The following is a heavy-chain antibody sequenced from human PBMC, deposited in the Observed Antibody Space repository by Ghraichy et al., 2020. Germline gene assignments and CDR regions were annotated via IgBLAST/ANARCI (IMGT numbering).Heavy chain of an antibody. CDR2: TQNSGNS. D-gene: IGHD4/OR15-4a*01. CDR3: ATYEVGRRGRGA. CDR1: GGSVSSGDDH. V-gene: IGHV4-61*03. J-gene: IGHJ4*02. Sequence: SETLSLTCTVSGGSVSSGDDHLSWVRQAPGKGLEWIGHTQNSGNSNYNPSLKSRATILIDTSKNHFSLKLTSVTAADTAVYYCATYEVGRRGRGAWGQGALVTVSS.